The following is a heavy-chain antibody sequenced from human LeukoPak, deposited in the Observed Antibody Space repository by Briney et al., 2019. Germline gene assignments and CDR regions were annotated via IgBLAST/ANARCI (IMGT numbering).Heavy chain of an antibody. Sequence: HSGGSLRLSCAASGFTFSSYAMGWVRQAPGKGLEWVSAISGSGGSTYYADSVKGRFTISRDNSKNTLYLQMNSLRAEDTAVYYCARATPLLWFGELLLGEFDPWGQGTLVTVSS. J-gene: IGHJ5*02. CDR3: ARATPLLWFGELLLGEFDP. D-gene: IGHD3-10*01. V-gene: IGHV3-23*01. CDR2: ISGSGGST. CDR1: GFTFSSYA.